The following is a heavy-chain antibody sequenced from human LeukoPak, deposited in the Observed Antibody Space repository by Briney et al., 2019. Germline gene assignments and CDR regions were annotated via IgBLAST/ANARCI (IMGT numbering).Heavy chain of an antibody. Sequence: GASVKVSCKASGYTFTGYHMHWVRQAPGQGLEWMGWINPNSGGTNYAQKFQGRVTMTRDTSISTAYMELSRLRSDDTAVYYCARDRIAARYRWFDPWGQGTLVTVSS. CDR1: GYTFTGYH. CDR3: ARDRIAARYRWFDP. CDR2: INPNSGGT. J-gene: IGHJ5*02. D-gene: IGHD6-6*01. V-gene: IGHV1-2*02.